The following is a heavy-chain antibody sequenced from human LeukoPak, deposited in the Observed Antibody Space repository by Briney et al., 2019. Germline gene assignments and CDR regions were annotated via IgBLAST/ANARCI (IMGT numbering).Heavy chain of an antibody. D-gene: IGHD3-16*01. V-gene: IGHV1-46*01. Sequence: ASVKVSCKASGYTFTSYYMHWVRQAPGQGLEWMGIINPSGGSTSYAQKFQGRVTMTRDTSTSTVYMELSSLRSEDLAVYYCVRDGGAAHFDYWGQGTLVTVSS. CDR1: GYTFTSYY. CDR3: VRDGGAAHFDY. CDR2: INPSGGST. J-gene: IGHJ4*02.